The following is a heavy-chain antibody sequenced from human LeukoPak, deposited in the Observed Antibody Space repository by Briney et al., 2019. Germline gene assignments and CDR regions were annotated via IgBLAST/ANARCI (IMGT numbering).Heavy chain of an antibody. V-gene: IGHV1-18*01. D-gene: IGHD6-13*01. J-gene: IGHJ4*02. CDR3: ARDPREHALLVPLDY. CDR2: ISAYNGNT. CDR1: GYTFTSYC. Sequence: ASVKVSCKASGYTFTSYCIIWVRQAPGQGLEWMGWISAYNGNTNYAQKLQGRVTMTTDTSTSTAYMELRSLRSDDTAVYYCARDPREHALLVPLDYWGQGTLVTVSS.